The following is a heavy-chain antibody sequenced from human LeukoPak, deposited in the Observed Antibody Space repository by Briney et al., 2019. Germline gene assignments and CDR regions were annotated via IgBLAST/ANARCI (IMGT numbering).Heavy chain of an antibody. CDR2: INHSGST. J-gene: IGHJ4*02. Sequence: PSETLSLTCAVYGGSFSGYYWSWLRQPPGKGLEWIGEINHSGSTNYNPSLKSRVTISVDTSKNQFSLKLSSVTAADTAVYYCARGIWSYYYDSSGYLPSYYFDYWGQGTLVTVSS. CDR1: GGSFSGYY. CDR3: ARGIWSYYYDSSGYLPSYYFDY. V-gene: IGHV4-34*01. D-gene: IGHD3-22*01.